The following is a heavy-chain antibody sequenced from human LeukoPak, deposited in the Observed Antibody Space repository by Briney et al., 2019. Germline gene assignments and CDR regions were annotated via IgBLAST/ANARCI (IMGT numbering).Heavy chain of an antibody. J-gene: IGHJ4*02. CDR2: ISGSSGNT. CDR3: AIRSGPPPQN. CDR1: GFTFSSYA. D-gene: IGHD4-17*01. V-gene: IGHV3-23*01. Sequence: GGSLRLSCAASGFTFSSYAMSWVRQAPGKGLEWVSTISGSSGNTYYADSVKGRFTISGDNSKNTLYLQMISLRVEDTAVYYCAIRSGPPPQNWGQGTLVTVSS.